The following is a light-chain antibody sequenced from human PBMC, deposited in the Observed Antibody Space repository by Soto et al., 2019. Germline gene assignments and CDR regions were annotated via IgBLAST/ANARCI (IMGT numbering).Light chain of an antibody. CDR1: SGFNVATYR. CDR2: TKADSDK. CDR3: MIWHSSTWV. V-gene: IGLV5-45*03. Sequence: QPVLTQPSSLSASPGASASLTCTLRSGFNVATYRIYWYHQKPGSPPQYLLKTKADSDKEEDSGVPSRFSASKDASANAGILLISGLQSEDEGDYYCMIWHSSTWVFGGGTKLTVL. J-gene: IGLJ3*02.